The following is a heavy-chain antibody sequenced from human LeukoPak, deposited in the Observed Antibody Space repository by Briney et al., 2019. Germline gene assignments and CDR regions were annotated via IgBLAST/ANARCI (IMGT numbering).Heavy chain of an antibody. V-gene: IGHV4-34*01. D-gene: IGHD6-13*01. CDR1: GGSFSGYY. Sequence: PSETLSLTCSVYGGSFSGYYWIWILQPPGKGLEWIGEINHSGSTKYNPSLESRVTISVDTSKNQFSLKLSSVTAADTAVYYCAKLSSNGGTYFDYWGQGTLVTVSS. CDR3: AKLSSNGGTYFDY. CDR2: INHSGST. J-gene: IGHJ4*02.